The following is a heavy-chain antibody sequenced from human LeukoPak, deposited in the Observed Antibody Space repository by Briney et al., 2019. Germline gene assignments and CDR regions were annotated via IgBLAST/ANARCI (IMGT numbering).Heavy chain of an antibody. Sequence: GGSLRLSCAASGFRFSDFSIHWVRQAPGKRLEDVSAIIGDGSRTYIANSVKGRFTISRDNSRDTVYLQMSNLSAEDMAVYYCGRFVTGIYGQGDLWGQGTLVTVSS. CDR1: GFRFSDFS. CDR3: GRFVTGIYGQGDL. V-gene: IGHV3-64*01. D-gene: IGHD2-21*02. CDR2: IIGDGSRT. J-gene: IGHJ5*02.